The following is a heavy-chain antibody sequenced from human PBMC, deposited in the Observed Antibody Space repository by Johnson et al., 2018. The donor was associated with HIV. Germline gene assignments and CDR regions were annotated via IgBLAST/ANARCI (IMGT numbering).Heavy chain of an antibody. V-gene: IGHV3-7*05. Sequence: VESGGGLVQPGESLRLSCAASGFTFSNYYMSWVRQAPGKGLEWVANMNQGASEKNYVDSVKGRFTISRDNAKNSLYLQMNSLRPEDTAVYFCARDSISCYSCGFDMWGQGTMVTVSS. CDR1: GFTFSNYY. CDR3: ARDSISCYSCGFDM. J-gene: IGHJ3*02. D-gene: IGHD2-2*01. CDR2: MNQGASEK.